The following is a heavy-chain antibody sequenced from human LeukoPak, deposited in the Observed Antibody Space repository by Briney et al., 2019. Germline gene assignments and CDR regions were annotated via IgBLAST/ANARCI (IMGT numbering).Heavy chain of an antibody. CDR3: ARHGGVYSSGWYDAFDI. CDR1: GGSISSSSYY. D-gene: IGHD6-19*01. Sequence: SETLSLTCTVSGGSISSSSYYWGWIRQPPGKGLGGIGGIYYSGSTYYNPSLKSRVTISVDTSKNQFSLKLSSVTAADTAVYYCARHGGVYSSGWYDAFDIWGQGTMVTVSS. J-gene: IGHJ3*02. CDR2: IYYSGST. V-gene: IGHV4-39*01.